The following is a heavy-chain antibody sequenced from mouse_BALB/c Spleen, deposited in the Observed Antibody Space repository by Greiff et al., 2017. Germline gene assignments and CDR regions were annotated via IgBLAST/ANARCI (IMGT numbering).Heavy chain of an antibody. Sequence: VQGVESGAELAKPGASVKMSCKASGYTFTSYWMHWVKQRPGQGLEWIGYINPSTGYTEYNQKFKDKATLTADKSSSTAYMQLSSLTSEDSAVYYCAIVTGSRDYWGQGTTLRVSS. V-gene: IGHV1-7*01. CDR2: INPSTGYT. CDR3: AIVTGSRDY. CDR1: GYTFTSYW. J-gene: IGHJ2*01. D-gene: IGHD4-1*01.